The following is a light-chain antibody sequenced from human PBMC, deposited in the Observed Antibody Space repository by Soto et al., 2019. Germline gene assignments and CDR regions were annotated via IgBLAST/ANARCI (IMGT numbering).Light chain of an antibody. V-gene: IGLV2-14*01. CDR1: SSDVGGYKY. J-gene: IGLJ2*01. CDR3: SSYTSINTLV. Sequence: QSALTQPASVSGSPGQSITISCTATSSDVGGYKYVSWYQQHPGKAPKLMIYEVSNRPSGLSNRFSGSKSGNTASLTISGLQAEDEADYYCSSYTSINTLVFGGGTKLTVL. CDR2: EVS.